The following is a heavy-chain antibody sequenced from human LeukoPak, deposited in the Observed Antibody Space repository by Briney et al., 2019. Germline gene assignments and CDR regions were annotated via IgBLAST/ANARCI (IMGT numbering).Heavy chain of an antibody. V-gene: IGHV3-20*01. CDR1: GFTFEEYG. J-gene: IGHJ6*03. CDR2: INWNGGST. Sequence: GGSLRLSCAAAGFTFEEYGMSWVRQAPGKGLEWGSGINWNGGSTGYADSVKGRFTISRDNAKNSLYLQMNSLRAEDTALYHCARGDYGYYYYMDVWGKGTTVTVSS. CDR3: ARGDYGYYYYMDV. D-gene: IGHD4-17*01.